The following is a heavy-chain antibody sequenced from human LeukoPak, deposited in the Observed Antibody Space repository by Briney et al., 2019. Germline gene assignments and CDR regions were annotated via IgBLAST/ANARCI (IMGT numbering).Heavy chain of an antibody. J-gene: IGHJ4*02. V-gene: IGHV3-23*01. CDR2: ISGSGGST. CDR1: GFTFSSYA. Sequence: GGSLRLSCAASGFTFSSYAMSWVRQAPGKGLEWVPAISGSGGSTYYADSVKGRFTISRDNSRDTLYLQMDSLRAEDTAVYYCAKVPRYCSGGSCYGGRFDYWGQGTLVTVSS. CDR3: AKVPRYCSGGSCYGGRFDY. D-gene: IGHD2-15*01.